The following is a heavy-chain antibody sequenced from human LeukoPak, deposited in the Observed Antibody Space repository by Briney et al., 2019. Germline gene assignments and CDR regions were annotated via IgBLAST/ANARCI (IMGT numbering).Heavy chain of an antibody. V-gene: IGHV1-18*01. J-gene: IGHJ4*02. CDR2: ISAYNGNT. Sequence: ASVKVSCKASGYTFTSYGISWVRQAPGQGLEWMGWISAYNGNTNYAQKLQGRVTMTTDTSTSTAYMELRSLRSDDTAVYYCARAPHTMVRGVIVPLFSFDYWGQGTLVTVSS. CDR1: GYTFTSYG. CDR3: ARAPHTMVRGVIVPLFSFDY. D-gene: IGHD3-10*01.